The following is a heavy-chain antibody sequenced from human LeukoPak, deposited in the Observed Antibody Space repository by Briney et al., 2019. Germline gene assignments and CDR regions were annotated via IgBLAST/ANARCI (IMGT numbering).Heavy chain of an antibody. V-gene: IGHV4-34*01. J-gene: IGHJ3*02. D-gene: IGHD4-17*01. CDR3: ARGRDYYGDYISWFPDAFHI. Sequence: PSETLSLTCAVSGASFSGYFWNWIRQSPEKGLEWIGEIKYNGTTNYNPSLTSRVTMSIDKATNQFHLKVTSLTAADTAVYYCARGRDYYGDYISWFPDAFHIWGQGTLVSVSP. CDR2: IKYNGTT. CDR1: GASFSGYF.